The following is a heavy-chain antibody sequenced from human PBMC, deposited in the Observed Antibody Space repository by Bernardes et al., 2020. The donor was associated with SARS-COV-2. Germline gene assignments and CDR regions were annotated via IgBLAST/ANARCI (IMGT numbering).Heavy chain of an antibody. CDR3: AVNTGNFYYGVDV. J-gene: IGHJ6*02. CDR2: VTAYNLNT. CDR1: GSDFNNYGFTSYG. D-gene: IGHD3-10*01. V-gene: IGHV1-18*04. Sequence: ASVKVSYKTSGSDFNNYGFTSYGFSWVRQAPGQGLEWMGWVTAYNLNTDYAPNFRGRVTMTADTSTSTVYMELRSLRSDDTAIYYCAVNTGNFYYGVDVWGQGTTVTVSS.